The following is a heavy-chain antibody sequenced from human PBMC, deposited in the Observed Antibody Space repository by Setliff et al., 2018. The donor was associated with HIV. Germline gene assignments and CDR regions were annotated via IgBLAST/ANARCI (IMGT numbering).Heavy chain of an antibody. CDR2: VYSTGST. J-gene: IGHJ4*02. CDR3: ARKLPGMGYFDY. D-gene: IGHD1-26*01. Sequence: SETLSLTCTVSGDSISSTNWWGWIRQPPGEGLEWIGYVYSTGSTNYNPSLKSRVTMSVDTSKNHFSLKLSSVTALDTAVYYCARKLPGMGYFDYWGQGTLVTVSS. CDR1: GDSISSTNW. V-gene: IGHV4-28*06.